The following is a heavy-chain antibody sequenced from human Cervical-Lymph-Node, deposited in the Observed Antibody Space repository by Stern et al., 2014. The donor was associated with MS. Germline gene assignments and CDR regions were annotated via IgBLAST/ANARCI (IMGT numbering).Heavy chain of an antibody. CDR2: INPKSGGT. CDR1: GYTFTGYY. D-gene: IGHD3-3*01. Sequence: VQLVQSGAEVKKPGASVKVSCKASGYTFTGYYMHWVRQAPGQGLEWMGRINPKSGGTDYAQKFQGRVTMTRDTSISTAYMELTRLTSDDTAVYHCARTFTLFGVAKPGDYWGQGTLVTVSS. J-gene: IGHJ4*02. CDR3: ARTFTLFGVAKPGDY. V-gene: IGHV1-2*06.